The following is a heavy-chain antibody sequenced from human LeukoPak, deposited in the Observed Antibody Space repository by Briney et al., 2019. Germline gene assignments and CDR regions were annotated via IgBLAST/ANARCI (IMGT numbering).Heavy chain of an antibody. D-gene: IGHD2-2*01. CDR2: ISSSGSTI. J-gene: IGHJ4*02. CDR3: ASGVRGYCSSTSCSSSNFDY. CDR1: GFTFSSYE. Sequence: QPGGSLRLSCAASGFTFSSYEMNWVRQAPGKGLEWVSYISSSGSTIYYADSVKGRFTISRDNAKNSLYLQMNSLRAEDTAVYYCASGVRGYCSSTSCSSSNFDYWGQGTLVTVSS. V-gene: IGHV3-48*03.